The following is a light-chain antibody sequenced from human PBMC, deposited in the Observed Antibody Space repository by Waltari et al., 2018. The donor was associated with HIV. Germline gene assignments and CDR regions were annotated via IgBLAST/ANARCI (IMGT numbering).Light chain of an antibody. CDR3: QQYNSDFYT. CDR1: QNVSKW. J-gene: IGKJ2*01. CDR2: KTS. V-gene: IGKV1-5*03. Sequence: DIRMTQSPSTLSVSIGDRVSITCRASQNVSKWLAWYQQKPGKAPKLLIHKTSSLNSGVPSRFSGSGSGTDFSLTINGLQSYDFATYYCQQYNSDFYTFGQGTELEIK.